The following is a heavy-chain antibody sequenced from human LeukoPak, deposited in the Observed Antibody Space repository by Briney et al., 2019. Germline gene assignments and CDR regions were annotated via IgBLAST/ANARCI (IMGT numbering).Heavy chain of an antibody. CDR1: GFTFSTYV. V-gene: IGHV3-23*01. CDR2: ISGSGGST. CDR3: AKGNWRYFDY. J-gene: IGHJ4*02. Sequence: GGSLRLSCAASGFTFSTYVMSWVRQAPGKGLEWVSAISGSGGSTYCADSVKGRFTISRDNSKNTLYLQMNSLGADDTAVYYCAKGNWRYFDYWGQGTLVTVSS. D-gene: IGHD1-1*01.